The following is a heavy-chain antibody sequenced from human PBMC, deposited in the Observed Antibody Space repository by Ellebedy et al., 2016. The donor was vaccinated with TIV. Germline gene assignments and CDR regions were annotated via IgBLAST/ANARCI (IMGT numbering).Heavy chain of an antibody. D-gene: IGHD5-24*01. CDR2: ISSSSSTI. V-gene: IGHV3-48*01. CDR3: ARAQRWLQYEFDY. CDR1: GFTFSSYS. Sequence: GESLKISXAASGFTFSSYSMNWVRQAPGKGLEWVSYISSSSSTIYYADSVKGRFTISRDNAKNSLYLQMNSLRAEDTAVYYCARAQRWLQYEFDYWGQGTLVTVSS. J-gene: IGHJ4*02.